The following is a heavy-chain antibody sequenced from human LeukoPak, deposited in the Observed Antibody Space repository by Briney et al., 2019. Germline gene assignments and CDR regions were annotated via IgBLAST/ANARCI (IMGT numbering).Heavy chain of an antibody. J-gene: IGHJ6*03. Sequence: SETLSLTCAVSGGSISSSNWWSWVRQPPGKGLEWIGEIYHSGSTNYNPSLKSRVTISVDTSKNQFSLKLSSVTAADTAVYYCARETSQKGAHYMDVWGKGTTVTISS. CDR3: ARETSQKGAHYMDV. CDR1: GGSISSSNW. D-gene: IGHD3-16*01. V-gene: IGHV4-4*02. CDR2: IYHSGST.